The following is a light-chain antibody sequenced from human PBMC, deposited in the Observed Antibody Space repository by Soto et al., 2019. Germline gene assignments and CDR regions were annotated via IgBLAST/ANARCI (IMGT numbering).Light chain of an antibody. CDR2: EVT. CDR1: SSDVGDYNY. J-gene: IGLJ2*01. CDR3: TSYSSGSSLVI. Sequence: QSALTQPASVSGSPGQSITISCTGTSSDVGDYNYVSWYRQHPGNAPKLIIYEVTNRPSGISNRFSGSKSGNTASLTISGLQADDESYYYYTSYSSGSSLVIFGGGTMLTVL. V-gene: IGLV2-14*01.